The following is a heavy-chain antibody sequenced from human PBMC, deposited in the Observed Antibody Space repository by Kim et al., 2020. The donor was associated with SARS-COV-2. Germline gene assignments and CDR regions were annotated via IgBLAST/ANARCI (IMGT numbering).Heavy chain of an antibody. V-gene: IGHV3-11*03. CDR3: ARVYYDILTGYCFDY. J-gene: IGHJ4*02. CDR1: GFTFSDYY. CDR2: ISSSSSYT. Sequence: GGSLRLSCAASGFTFSDYYMSWIRQAPGKGLEWVSYISSSSSYTNYADSVKGRFTISRDNAKNSLYLQMNSLRAEDTAVYYCARVYYDILTGYCFDYWGQGTLVTVSS. D-gene: IGHD3-9*01.